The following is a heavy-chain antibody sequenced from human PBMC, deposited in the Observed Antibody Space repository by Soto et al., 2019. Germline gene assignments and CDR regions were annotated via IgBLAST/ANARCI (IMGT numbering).Heavy chain of an antibody. CDR3: VSRTVTHFNAFDI. CDR1: GGSIRSIISY. CDR2: IYYSGST. D-gene: IGHD4-17*01. J-gene: IGHJ3*02. V-gene: IGHV4-39*01. Sequence: SETLSLTCTVAGGSIRSIISYWGWIRQPPGKGLEWIGSIYYSGSTYYNPSLKSRVTISVDTSKNQFSLKLSSVTAADTAVYYCVSRTVTHFNAFDIWGQGTMVTVSS.